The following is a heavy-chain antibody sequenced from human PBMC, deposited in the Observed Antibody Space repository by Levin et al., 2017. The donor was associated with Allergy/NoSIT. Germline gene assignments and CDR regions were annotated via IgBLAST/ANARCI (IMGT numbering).Heavy chain of an antibody. J-gene: IGHJ4*02. V-gene: IGHV3-74*01. CDR2: INVDASTR. CDR3: AKVATNLPADY. D-gene: IGHD1-14*01. CDR1: GFAFRSYW. Sequence: GGSLRLSCAASGFAFRSYWMHWVRQVPGKGLEWVAHINVDASTRNYADSVQGRFTISRDTAQNMLFLHMDDLRPEDTARYFCAKVATNLPADYWGRGTRVTVSS.